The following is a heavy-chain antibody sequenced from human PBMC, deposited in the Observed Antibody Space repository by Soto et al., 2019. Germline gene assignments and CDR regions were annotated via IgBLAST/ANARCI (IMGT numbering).Heavy chain of an antibody. CDR2: INHSGST. D-gene: IGHD3-22*01. Sequence: PSETLSLTCAVYGGSFSGYYWSWIRQPPGKGLEWIGEINHSGSTNYNPSLKSRVTISVDTSKNQFSLKLSSVTAADTAVYYCASYYYDSSGEFDYWGQGTLVTVSS. CDR3: ASYYYDSSGEFDY. CDR1: GGSFSGYY. J-gene: IGHJ4*02. V-gene: IGHV4-34*01.